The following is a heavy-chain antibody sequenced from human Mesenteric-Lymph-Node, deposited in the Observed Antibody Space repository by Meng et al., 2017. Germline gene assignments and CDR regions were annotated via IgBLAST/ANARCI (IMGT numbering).Heavy chain of an antibody. V-gene: IGHV4-61*01. J-gene: IGHJ4*02. Sequence: SETLSLTCTVSGDSVSSSTSYYWSWIRQPPGKGLEWIGYIYYSGSTNYNPSLKSRVTISVDTSKNQFSLKLSSVTAADTAVYYCARAYPRVPAWRPFDYWGQGTLVTVSS. CDR3: ARAYPRVPAWRPFDY. D-gene: IGHD1-1*01. CDR2: IYYSGST. CDR1: GDSVSSSTSYY.